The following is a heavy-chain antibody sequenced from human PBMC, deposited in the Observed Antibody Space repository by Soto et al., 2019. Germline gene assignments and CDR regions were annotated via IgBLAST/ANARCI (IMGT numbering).Heavy chain of an antibody. V-gene: IGHV4-31*03. CDR2: IYYSGST. Sequence: SETLSLTCTVSGGSISSGGYYWSWIRQHPGKGLEWIGYIYYSGSTYYNPSLKSRVTISVDTSKNQFSLKLSSVTAADTAVYYCARDGLSIGTTDYYGMDVWGQGTTVTVSS. D-gene: IGHD3-3*02. J-gene: IGHJ6*02. CDR1: GGSISSGGYY. CDR3: ARDGLSIGTTDYYGMDV.